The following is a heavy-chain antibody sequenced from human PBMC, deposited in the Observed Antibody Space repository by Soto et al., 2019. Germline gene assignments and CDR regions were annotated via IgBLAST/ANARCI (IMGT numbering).Heavy chain of an antibody. V-gene: IGHV4-4*02. CDR1: GGSISMNW. D-gene: IGHD3-10*01. J-gene: IGHJ4*02. CDR2: IYHSGST. Sequence: QVQLQESGPGLVKPSGTLSLTCAVSGGSISMNWWSWVRQPPGKGLEWIGEIYHSGSTNYNPSLKSRVTISVDKSNNQFFLKLSSVTAADTAVYYCARVVQGIDYWGQGTLVTVSS. CDR3: ARVVQGIDY.